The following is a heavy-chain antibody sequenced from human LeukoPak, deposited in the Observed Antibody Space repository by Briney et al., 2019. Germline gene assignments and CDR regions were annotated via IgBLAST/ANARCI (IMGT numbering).Heavy chain of an antibody. J-gene: IGHJ4*02. Sequence: SETLSLTCTVSGGSISNYYWSWIRQPPGKGLEWIWYIYYSGSTNYNPSLKRRVTISVDTSKNQFSLKLSSVTAADTAVYYCARVSRCSGGSCYYFDYWGQGTLVTVSS. CDR3: ARVSRCSGGSCYYFDY. V-gene: IGHV4-59*01. D-gene: IGHD2-15*01. CDR1: GGSISNYY. CDR2: IYYSGST.